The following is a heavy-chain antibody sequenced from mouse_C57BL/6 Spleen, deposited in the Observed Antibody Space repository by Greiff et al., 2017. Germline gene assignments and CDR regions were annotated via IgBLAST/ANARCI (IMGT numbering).Heavy chain of an antibody. J-gene: IGHJ1*03. V-gene: IGHV3-6*01. CDR1: GYSITSGYY. CDR2: ISYDGSN. CDR3: AIPHYYGSSYFYWYFDV. Sequence: VQLQQSGPGLVKPSQSLSLTCSVTGYSITSGYYWNWIRQFPGNKLEWMGYISYDGSNNYNPSLKNRISITRDTSKNQFFLKLNSVTTEDTATCYCAIPHYYGSSYFYWYFDVWGTGTTVTVSS. D-gene: IGHD1-1*01.